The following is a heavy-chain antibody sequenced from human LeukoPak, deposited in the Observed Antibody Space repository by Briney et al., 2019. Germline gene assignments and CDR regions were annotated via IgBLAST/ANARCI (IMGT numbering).Heavy chain of an antibody. CDR2: ISYDGSNK. CDR3: AKSGTRSSWSPRVKTYLDY. V-gene: IGHV3-30*18. Sequence: GGSLRLSCAASGFTFSTYGMHWVRQAPGKGLEWVAVISYDGSNKYYADSVKGRFAISRDNSKNTLYLQMNSLRAEDTAVYYCAKSGTRSSWSPRVKTYLDYWGQGTLVTVSS. J-gene: IGHJ4*02. D-gene: IGHD6-13*01. CDR1: GFTFSTYG.